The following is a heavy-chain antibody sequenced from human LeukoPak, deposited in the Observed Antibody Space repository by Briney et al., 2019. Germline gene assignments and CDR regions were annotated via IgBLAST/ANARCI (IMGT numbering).Heavy chain of an antibody. D-gene: IGHD3-10*01. CDR1: GGTFSSYA. V-gene: IGHV1-69*06. J-gene: IGHJ5*02. Sequence: GSSVKVSCKASGGTFSSYAISWVRQAPGQGLEWMGGIIPIFGTANYAQKFQGRVTITVDKSTSTAYMELSSLRSEDTAVYYCARAMVRGVIWWFDPWGQGTLVTVSS. CDR2: IIPIFGTA. CDR3: ARAMVRGVIWWFDP.